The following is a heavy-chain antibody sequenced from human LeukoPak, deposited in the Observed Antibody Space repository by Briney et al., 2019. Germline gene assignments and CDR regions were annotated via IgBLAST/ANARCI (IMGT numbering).Heavy chain of an antibody. CDR3: ASQMATINY. Sequence: SETLSLTCTVSGGSISSSYYYWGWIRQPPGKGPEWIGSIYYSGSTYYNPSLKSRATISVDTSKNQFSLILNSVTAADTAVYYCASQMATINYWGQGTLATVSS. V-gene: IGHV4-39*01. CDR2: IYYSGST. D-gene: IGHD5-24*01. J-gene: IGHJ4*02. CDR1: GGSISSSYYY.